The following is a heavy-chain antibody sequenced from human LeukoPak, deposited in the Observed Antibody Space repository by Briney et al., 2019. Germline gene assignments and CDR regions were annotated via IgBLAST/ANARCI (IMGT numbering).Heavy chain of an antibody. CDR1: GFTFSNYA. J-gene: IGHJ4*02. Sequence: GGSLRLSCAASGFTFSNYAMNWVRQAPGKGLEWVSYITSSGSIIYYADSVKGRFTISRDNAKNSLYLQMNSLRDEDTAVCYCARFFFSGSYYYDYWGQGTLVTVSS. D-gene: IGHD3-10*01. CDR2: ITSSGSII. V-gene: IGHV3-48*02. CDR3: ARFFFSGSYYYDY.